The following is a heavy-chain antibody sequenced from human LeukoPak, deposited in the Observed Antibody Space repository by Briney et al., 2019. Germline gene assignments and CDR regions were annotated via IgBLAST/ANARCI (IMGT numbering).Heavy chain of an antibody. CDR3: ARVEVVTYYYYYMDV. D-gene: IGHD2-21*02. Sequence: GASVKVPCKASGYTFTSYDINWVRQATGQGLEWMGWMNPNSGNTGYAQKFQGRVTMTRNTSISTAYMELSSLRSEDTAVYYCARVEVVTYYYYYMDVWGKGTTVTVSS. J-gene: IGHJ6*03. CDR2: MNPNSGNT. CDR1: GYTFTSYD. V-gene: IGHV1-8*01.